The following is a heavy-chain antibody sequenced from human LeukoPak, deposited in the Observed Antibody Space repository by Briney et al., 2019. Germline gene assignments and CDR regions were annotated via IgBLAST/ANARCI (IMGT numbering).Heavy chain of an antibody. CDR2: IYYSGST. J-gene: IGHJ5*02. CDR1: GGSISSYY. CDR3: ARVGWVAETPNGLSYWFDP. D-gene: IGHD3-16*01. V-gene: IGHV4-59*01. Sequence: SETLSLTCTVSGGSISSYYWSWIRQPPGKGLEWIGYIYYSGSTNYNPSLKSRVTISVDTSKNQFSLKLSSVTAADTAVYYCARVGWVAETPNGLSYWFDPWGQGTLVTVSS.